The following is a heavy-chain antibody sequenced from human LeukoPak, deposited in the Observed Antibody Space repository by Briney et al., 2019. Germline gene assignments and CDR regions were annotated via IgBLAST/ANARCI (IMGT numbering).Heavy chain of an antibody. J-gene: IGHJ5*02. Sequence: PSETLSLTCTVSGGSISSYYWSWIRQPPGKGLEWIGYIYYSGSTNYNPSLKSRVTISVDTSKNQFSLKLSSVTAADTAVYYCARWRYSPSPQFDPWGQGTLVTVSS. CDR1: GGSISSYY. V-gene: IGHV4-59*01. CDR3: ARWRYSPSPQFDP. CDR2: IYYSGST. D-gene: IGHD2-21*01.